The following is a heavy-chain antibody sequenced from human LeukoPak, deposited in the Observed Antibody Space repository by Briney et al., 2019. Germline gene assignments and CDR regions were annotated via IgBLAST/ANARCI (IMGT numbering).Heavy chain of an antibody. V-gene: IGHV1-18*01. CDR1: GYTFPSYG. CDR3: ARRRSGRDGYNFDY. D-gene: IGHD5-24*01. CDR2: ISAYNGNT. Sequence: GASVKVSCKASGYTFPSYGIRWVRQAPGQGLEWMGWISAYNGNTNYAQKLQGRVTMTTDTSTSTAYMELRSLRSDNTAVYYCARRRSGRDGYNFDYWGQGTLVTVSS. J-gene: IGHJ4*02.